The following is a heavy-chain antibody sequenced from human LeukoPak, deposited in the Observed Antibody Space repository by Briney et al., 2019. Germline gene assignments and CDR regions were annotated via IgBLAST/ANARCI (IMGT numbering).Heavy chain of an antibody. CDR1: GYTFISSY. J-gene: IGHJ4*02. V-gene: IGHV1-46*01. CDR3: ARDRPLTGESFDY. Sequence: ASVTVSCTASGYTFISSYMHWVRQAPGQGLEWMGIINPSGGSTGYAQKFQGRVTMTRDTSTSTVYMELSSLRSEDTAVYYCARDRPLTGESFDYWGQGTLVTVSS. CDR2: INPSGGST. D-gene: IGHD7-27*01.